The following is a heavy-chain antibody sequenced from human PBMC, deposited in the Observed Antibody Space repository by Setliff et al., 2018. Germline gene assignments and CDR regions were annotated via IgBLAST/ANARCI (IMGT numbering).Heavy chain of an antibody. V-gene: IGHV4-34*01. Sequence: RKSTGGGLEWIGEINYSXXXNXXPSLKSRVSISLDTSKNQFSLKLTSVTAADTAVYYCARTGTYRYFDYWGQGTRVTVSS. J-gene: IGHJ4*02. D-gene: IGHD1-1*01. CDR2: INYSXXX. CDR3: ARTGTYRYFDY.